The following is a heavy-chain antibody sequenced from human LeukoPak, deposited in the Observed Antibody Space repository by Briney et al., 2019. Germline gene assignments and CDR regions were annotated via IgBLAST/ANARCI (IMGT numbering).Heavy chain of an antibody. CDR2: INPSGGST. J-gene: IGHJ4*02. V-gene: IGHV1-46*01. Sequence: ASVKVSCKASGYTFTSYYMHWVRQAPGQGLEWMGIINPSGGSTSYAQKFQGRVTMTRDMSTSTVYMELSSLGSEDTAVYYCARAPVEMATISYFDYWGQGTLVTVSS. CDR3: ARAPVEMATISYFDY. D-gene: IGHD5-24*01. CDR1: GYTFTSYY.